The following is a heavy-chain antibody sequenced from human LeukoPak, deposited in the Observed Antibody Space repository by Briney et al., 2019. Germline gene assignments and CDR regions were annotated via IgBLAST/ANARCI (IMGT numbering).Heavy chain of an antibody. CDR2: IYYSGST. J-gene: IGHJ4*02. CDR3: ARITLNLGGTSCSPFDY. Sequence: TSETLSLTCTVSGGSISSSSYYWGWIRQPPGKGLEWIGSIYYSGSTYYNPSLKSRVTISVDRSKNQFSLKLSSVTAADTAVYYCARITLNLGGTSCSPFDYWGQGTLVTVSS. CDR1: GGSISSSSYY. V-gene: IGHV4-39*07. D-gene: IGHD2-2*01.